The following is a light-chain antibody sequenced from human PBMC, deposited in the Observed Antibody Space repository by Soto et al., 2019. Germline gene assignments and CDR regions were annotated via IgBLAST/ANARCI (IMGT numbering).Light chain of an antibody. CDR3: QQSYNTPRT. J-gene: IGKJ2*01. V-gene: IGKV1-39*01. CDR2: AAS. CDR1: QSISSY. Sequence: DIQMTQSPSSLSASVGDRVTITCRTSQSISSYLNWYQQKPGKAPKLLIYAASSLQSGVPSRFSGSGSGTDFTLTISSLQPEDFATYYWQQSYNTPRTFGQGTKLEIK.